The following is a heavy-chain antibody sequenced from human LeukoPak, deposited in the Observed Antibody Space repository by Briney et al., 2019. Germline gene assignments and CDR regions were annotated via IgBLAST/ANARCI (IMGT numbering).Heavy chain of an antibody. V-gene: IGHV1-2*02. CDR3: ARDSYYDSSGYYSSEYFQH. CDR2: INPNSGGT. D-gene: IGHD3-22*01. CDR1: GYTFTGYY. Sequence: ASVKVSCKASGYTFTGYYMHWVRQAPGQGLEWMGSINPNSGGTNYAQKSQGRVTMTRDTSISTAYMELSRLRSDDTAVYYCARDSYYDSSGYYSSEYFQHWGQGTLVTVSS. J-gene: IGHJ1*01.